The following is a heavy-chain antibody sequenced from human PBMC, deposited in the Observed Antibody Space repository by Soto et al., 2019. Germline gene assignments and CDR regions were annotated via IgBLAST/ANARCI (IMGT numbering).Heavy chain of an antibody. CDR2: ISGSGCST. Sequence: PGGSLRLSCAASGFTFSSYAMSWVRQAPGKGLEWVSAISGSGCSTYYADSVKGRFTISRDNSKNTLYLQMNSLRAEDTAVYYCAKANLWFGGVGYYGMDVWGQGTTVTVSS. V-gene: IGHV3-23*01. J-gene: IGHJ6*02. D-gene: IGHD3-10*01. CDR1: GFTFSSYA. CDR3: AKANLWFGGVGYYGMDV.